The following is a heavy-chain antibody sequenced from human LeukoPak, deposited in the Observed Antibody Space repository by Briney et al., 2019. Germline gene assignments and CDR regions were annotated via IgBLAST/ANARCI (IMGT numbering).Heavy chain of an antibody. V-gene: IGHV3-33*01. J-gene: IGHJ4*02. CDR1: GFTFSSYG. CDR2: IWYDGSNK. Sequence: GGSLRLSCAASGFTFSSYGMHWVRQAPGKGLEWVAVIWYDGSNKYYADSVKGRFTISRDNSKNTLYLQMNSLRAEDTAVYYCAREATVWESAQPLGYWGQGTLVTVSS. D-gene: IGHD3-16*01. CDR3: AREATVWESAQPLGY.